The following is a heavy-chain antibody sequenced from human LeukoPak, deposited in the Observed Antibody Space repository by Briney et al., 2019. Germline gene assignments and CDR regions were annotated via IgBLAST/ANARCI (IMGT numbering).Heavy chain of an antibody. CDR3: ARVSSIVGASKVRSWFDP. D-gene: IGHD1-26*01. CDR1: GGSISSGSYY. J-gene: IGHJ5*02. CDR2: IHYSGST. V-gene: IGHV4-39*07. Sequence: SETLSLTCAVSGGSISSGSYYWDWIRQPPGKGLEWIGSIHYSGSTNYNPSLKSRVTMSVDTSKNQFSLKLSSVTAADTAVYYCARVSSIVGASKVRSWFDPWGQGTLVTVSS.